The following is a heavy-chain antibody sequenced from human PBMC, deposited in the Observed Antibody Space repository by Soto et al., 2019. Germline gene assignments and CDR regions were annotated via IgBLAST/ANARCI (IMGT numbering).Heavy chain of an antibody. D-gene: IGHD3-22*01. CDR1: GFTFSKYA. CDR2: ISNDGSNP. CDR3: ARTGYDRSGYFVEYYFDY. Sequence: QVQLVESGGGVVQPERSLRLSCAASGFTFSKYAMHWVRQARGTGLEWVAVISNDGSNPYYADSVKGRFTISRDNYKNTLYLQMNSLREEDTAVYDCARTGYDRSGYFVEYYFDYWGQGTLVTVSS. J-gene: IGHJ4*02. V-gene: IGHV3-30-3*01.